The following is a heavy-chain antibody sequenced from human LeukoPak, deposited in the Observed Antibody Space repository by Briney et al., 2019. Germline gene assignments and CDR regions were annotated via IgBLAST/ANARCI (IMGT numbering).Heavy chain of an antibody. CDR1: GYTFTGSY. CDR2: INPNTAGT. Sequence: GASVKVSCKASGYTFTGSYFHWVRQAPGQGLEWMGWINPNTAGTNYAQKFLGGVTLTWDTSISTAYMELNRLTSDDTAVYYCATSAGDYRAGHYYYMGVWGKGTSVTVSS. V-gene: IGHV1-2*02. D-gene: IGHD4-11*01. CDR3: ATSAGDYRAGHYYYMGV. J-gene: IGHJ6*03.